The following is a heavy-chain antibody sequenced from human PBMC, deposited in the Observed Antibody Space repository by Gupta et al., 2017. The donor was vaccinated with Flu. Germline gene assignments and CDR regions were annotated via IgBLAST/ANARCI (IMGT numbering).Heavy chain of an antibody. J-gene: IGHJ6*03. CDR3: AICSSDPCTYYYYMDV. CDR2: ISAYNGNT. V-gene: IGHV1-18*01. Sequence: PGQGLEWRGWISAYNGNTNYAQKLQGRVTMTTDTSTSTAYMELRSLRSDDTAVYYCAICSSDPCTYYYYMDVWGKGTTVTVSS. D-gene: IGHD2-8*01.